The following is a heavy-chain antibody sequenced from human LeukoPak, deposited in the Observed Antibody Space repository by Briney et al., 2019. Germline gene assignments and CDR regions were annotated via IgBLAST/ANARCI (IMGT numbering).Heavy chain of an antibody. D-gene: IGHD6-19*01. J-gene: IGHJ4*02. CDR3: ARDPGYSSGWYYFDY. V-gene: IGHV3-30*04. CDR1: GFTFSSYA. Sequence: GGCLRLSCAASGFTFSSYAMHWVRQAPGKGLEWVAVISYDGSNKYYADSVKGRFTISRDNSKNTLYLQMNSLRAEDTAVYYCARDPGYSSGWYYFDYWGQGTLVTVSS. CDR2: ISYDGSNK.